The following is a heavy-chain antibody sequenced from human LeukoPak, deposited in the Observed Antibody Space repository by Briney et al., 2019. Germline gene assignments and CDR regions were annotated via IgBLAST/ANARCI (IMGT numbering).Heavy chain of an antibody. D-gene: IGHD5-24*01. Sequence: SVKVSCKASGGTYSSYAISWVRQAPGQGLEWMGGIIPIFGTANYAQKFQGRVTITADESTSTAYMELSSLRSEDTAVYYCARGGGNMATISKPLDYWGQGTLVTVSS. CDR1: GGTYSSYA. V-gene: IGHV1-69*13. J-gene: IGHJ4*02. CDR2: IIPIFGTA. CDR3: ARGGGNMATISKPLDY.